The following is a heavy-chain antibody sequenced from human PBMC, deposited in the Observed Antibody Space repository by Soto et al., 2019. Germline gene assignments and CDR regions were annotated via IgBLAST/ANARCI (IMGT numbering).Heavy chain of an antibody. J-gene: IGHJ4*02. D-gene: IGHD1-26*01. CDR3: ARLFEGATPLYYYSGYFDY. CDR2: ISAYNGNT. Sequence: ASVKVSCKASGYTFTSYGISWVRQAPGQGLEWMGWISAYNGNTNYAQKLQGRVTMTTDTSTSTAYMELRSLRSDDTAVYYCARLFEGATPLYYYSGYFDYWGQGTLVTVSS. CDR1: GYTFTSYG. V-gene: IGHV1-18*04.